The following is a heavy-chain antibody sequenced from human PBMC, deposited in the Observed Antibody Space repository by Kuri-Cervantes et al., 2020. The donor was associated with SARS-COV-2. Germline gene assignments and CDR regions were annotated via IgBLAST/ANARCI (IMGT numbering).Heavy chain of an antibody. CDR1: GFTFSSYA. D-gene: IGHD2-15*01. J-gene: IGHJ4*02. V-gene: IGHV3-23*01. Sequence: GGSLRLSCAASGFTFSSYAMHWVRQAPGKGLQWVSAISGSGGSTYYADSVKGRFTISRDNSKNTLYLQMNSLRAEDTAVYYCAKSVCGGNSGRGRGHYFDYWGQGTLVTVSS. CDR3: AKSVCGGNSGRGRGHYFDY. CDR2: ISGSGGST.